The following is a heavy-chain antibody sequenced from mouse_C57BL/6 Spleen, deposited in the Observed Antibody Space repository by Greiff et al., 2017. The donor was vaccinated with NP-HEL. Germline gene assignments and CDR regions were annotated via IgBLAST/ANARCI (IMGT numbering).Heavy chain of an antibody. J-gene: IGHJ3*01. CDR3: ARSGGNYPFAY. CDR1: GYTFTSYG. D-gene: IGHD2-1*01. CDR2: IYPRSGNT. V-gene: IGHV1-81*01. Sequence: VNVVESGAELARPGASVKLSCKASGYTFTSYGISWVKQRTGQGLEWIGEIYPRSGNTYYNEKFKGKATLTADKSSSTAYMELRSLTSEDSAVYFCARSGGNYPFAYWGQGTLVTVSA.